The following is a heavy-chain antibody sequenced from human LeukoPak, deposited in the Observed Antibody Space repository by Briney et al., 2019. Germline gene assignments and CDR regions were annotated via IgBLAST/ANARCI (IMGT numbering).Heavy chain of an antibody. Sequence: SETLSLTCTVSGGSISSYYWSWIRQPPGKGLEWIGYIYYSGSTNYNPSLKSRVTISVDTSKNQFSLKLSSVTAADTAVYYCASGAMIVVPAPEYFQHWGQGTLVTVSS. D-gene: IGHD3-22*01. V-gene: IGHV4-59*01. J-gene: IGHJ1*01. CDR3: ASGAMIVVPAPEYFQH. CDR2: IYYSGST. CDR1: GGSISSYY.